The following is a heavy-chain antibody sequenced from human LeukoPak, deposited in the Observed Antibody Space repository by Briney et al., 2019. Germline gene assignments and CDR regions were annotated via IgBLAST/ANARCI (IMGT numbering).Heavy chain of an antibody. CDR2: ISYDGRNI. Sequence: RPGGSLRLSCAASGFTFNNYGMHWVRQAPGKGLEWEAVISYDGRNIHYPDSVKGRFTISRDISTDTLWLQMDSLRTEDTAVYYCAKGPLRGTAAAIDYWGQGTLVTVSS. CDR1: GFTFNNYG. CDR3: AKGPLRGTAAAIDY. J-gene: IGHJ4*02. D-gene: IGHD2-2*01. V-gene: IGHV3-30*18.